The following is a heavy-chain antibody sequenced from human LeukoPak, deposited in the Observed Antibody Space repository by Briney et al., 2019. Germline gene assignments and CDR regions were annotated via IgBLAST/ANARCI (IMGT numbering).Heavy chain of an antibody. J-gene: IGHJ1*01. CDR1: GYTFTGYY. CDR3: ARAPWGSGWGSEYFQH. CDR2: INPNSGGT. V-gene: IGHV1-2*02. Sequence: ASVKVSCKASGYTFTGYYMHWVRQAPGQGLEWMGWINPNSGGTNYAQKFQGGVTMTRDTSISTAYMELSRLRSDDTAVYYCARAPWGSGWGSEYFQHWGQGTLVTVSS. D-gene: IGHD6-19*01.